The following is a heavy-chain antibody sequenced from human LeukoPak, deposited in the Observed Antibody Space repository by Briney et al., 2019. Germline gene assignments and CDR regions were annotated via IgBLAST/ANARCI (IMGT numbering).Heavy chain of an antibody. Sequence: GRSLRLSCAASGFTFSSYGMHWVRQAPGKGLEWVAVISYDGSNKYYADSVKGRFTISRDNSKNTLYLQMNSLRAEDTAVYYCAKDRNWRISSGYPPDYWGRGTLVTVSS. CDR1: GFTFSSYG. V-gene: IGHV3-30*18. CDR2: ISYDGSNK. CDR3: AKDRNWRISSGYPPDY. J-gene: IGHJ4*02. D-gene: IGHD3-22*01.